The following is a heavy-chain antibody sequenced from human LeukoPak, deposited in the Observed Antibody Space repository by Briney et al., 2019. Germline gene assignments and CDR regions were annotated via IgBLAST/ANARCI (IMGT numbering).Heavy chain of an antibody. CDR1: GGSISSGGYY. CDR2: IYYSGST. CDR3: ARVPEKTYYDYVWGSYPENNYFDY. V-gene: IGHV4-31*03. D-gene: IGHD3-16*02. J-gene: IGHJ4*02. Sequence: SETLSLTCTVSGGSISSGGYYWSWIRQHPGKGLEWIGYIYYSGSTYYNPSLKSRVTISVDTSKNQFSLKLGSVTAADTAVYYCARVPEKTYYDYVWGSYPENNYFDYWGQGTLVTVSS.